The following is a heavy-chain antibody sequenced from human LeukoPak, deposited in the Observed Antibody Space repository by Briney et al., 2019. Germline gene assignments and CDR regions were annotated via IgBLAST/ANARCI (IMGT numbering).Heavy chain of an antibody. CDR2: IGGYGTYI. CDR3: ARDPSTRMATYYYYYMDV. Sequence: GGSLRLSCAASGFTFSSYWMHWVRQAPGKGLEWVSSIGGYGTYIYYADSVKGRFTISRDNTKNSLYLQMNGLRAEDTAVYYCARDPSTRMATYYYYYMDVWGKGTTVTVSS. V-gene: IGHV3-21*01. J-gene: IGHJ6*03. D-gene: IGHD5-24*01. CDR1: GFTFSSYW.